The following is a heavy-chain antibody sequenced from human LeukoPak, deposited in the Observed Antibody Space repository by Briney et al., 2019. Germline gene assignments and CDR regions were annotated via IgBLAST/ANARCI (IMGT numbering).Heavy chain of an antibody. CDR3: ARDKAGGKDGFDY. Sequence: GGALRLSCAASRFTFSRYSMNWVRQAPRKGLEWVSSISSSSSYIYYADSVKGRFTISRDNAKNSLYLQMNSLRAEDTAVYYCARDKAGGKDGFDYWGQGTLVTVSS. D-gene: IGHD4-23*01. J-gene: IGHJ4*02. CDR2: ISSSSSYI. V-gene: IGHV3-21*01. CDR1: RFTFSRYS.